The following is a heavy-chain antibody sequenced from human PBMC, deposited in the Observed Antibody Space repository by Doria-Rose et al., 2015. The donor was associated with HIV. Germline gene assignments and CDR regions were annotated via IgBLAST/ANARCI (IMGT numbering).Heavy chain of an antibody. Sequence: VQLVQSGGGLVRPGGSLRLSCATSGFTFSSHRINSVRQEPGQGLEWVSSISSTSAYINYADSVRGRFTISRDNARNSLYLQMDSLRAEDTAIYYCATGVTLDYWGQGTLVTVSS. CDR1: GFTFSSHR. CDR2: ISSTSAYI. V-gene: IGHV3-21*01. CDR3: ATGVTLDY. J-gene: IGHJ4*02. D-gene: IGHD3-10*01.